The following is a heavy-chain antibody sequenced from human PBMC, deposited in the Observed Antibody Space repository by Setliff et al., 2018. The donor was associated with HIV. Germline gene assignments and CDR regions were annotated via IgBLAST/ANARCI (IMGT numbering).Heavy chain of an antibody. J-gene: IGHJ6*03. D-gene: IGHD1-1*01. V-gene: IGHV4-39*07. CDR3: ARGLATGLYYYYYYMDV. CDR1: GGSISSSSYY. Sequence: PSETLSLTCTVSGGSISSSSYYWGWIRQPPGKGLEWIGNIFYSGHTYYNPSLRSRVTISVDTSKNQFSLNLRSVTAADTAVYYCARGLATGLYYYYYYMDVWGKGTTVTSP. CDR2: IFYSGHT.